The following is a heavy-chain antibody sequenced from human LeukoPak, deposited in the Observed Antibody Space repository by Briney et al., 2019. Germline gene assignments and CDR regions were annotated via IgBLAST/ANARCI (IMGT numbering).Heavy chain of an antibody. CDR2: INPYNGNT. D-gene: IGHD4-11*01. J-gene: IGHJ6*02. Sequence: RASVKVSCKASGYSFTSYGITWVRQAPGQGLEWMGWINPYNGNTNYAQKLQGRVTMTTDTSTSTAYKDLRSLRSDDTAVYYCARVITTGYYYYYGMDVWGQGTTVTVSS. CDR1: GYSFTSYG. V-gene: IGHV1-18*01. CDR3: ARVITTGYYYYYGMDV.